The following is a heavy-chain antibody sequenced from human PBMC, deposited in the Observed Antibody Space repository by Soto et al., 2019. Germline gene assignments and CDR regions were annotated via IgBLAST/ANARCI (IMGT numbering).Heavy chain of an antibody. CDR2: ISYDGSNK. CDR3: AGQLLFSRYYYYGMDV. Sequence: GGSLRLSCAASGFTFSSYGMHWVRQAPGKGLEWVAVISYDGSNKYYADSVKGRFTISRDNSMNTLYLQMNSLRAEDTAVYYCAGQLLFSRYYYYGMDVWGQGTTVTVSS. D-gene: IGHD2-2*01. V-gene: IGHV3-30*03. CDR1: GFTFSSYG. J-gene: IGHJ6*02.